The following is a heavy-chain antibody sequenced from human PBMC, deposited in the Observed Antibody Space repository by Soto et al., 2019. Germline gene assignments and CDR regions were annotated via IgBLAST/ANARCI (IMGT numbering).Heavy chain of an antibody. D-gene: IGHD3-3*01. J-gene: IGHJ5*02. CDR3: ATSPRGDFWSGYNWFDP. CDR2: IDPSDSYT. CDR1: GYSFTSYW. V-gene: IGHV5-10-1*01. Sequence: GESLKISCKGSGYSFTSYWISWVRQMPWKGLEWMGRIDPSDSYTNYSPSFQGHVTISADKSISTAYLQWSSLKASDTAMYYCATSPRGDFWSGYNWFDPWGQGTLVTVSS.